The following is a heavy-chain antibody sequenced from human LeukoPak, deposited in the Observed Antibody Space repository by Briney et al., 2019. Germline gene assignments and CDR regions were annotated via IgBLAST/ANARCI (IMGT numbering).Heavy chain of an antibody. V-gene: IGHV4-59*01. CDR3: AREGAYYDSSGYKHNWFDP. CDR2: IYCSGST. D-gene: IGHD3-22*01. J-gene: IGHJ5*02. CDR1: VGSIGSYY. Sequence: SETLSLTCTVSVGSIGSYYWSWIRHPPWKGLEWIVYIYCSGSTNYNPSLKSRVTISVDTSKNQFSLKLSSVTAADTAVYYCAREGAYYDSSGYKHNWFDPWGQGTLVTVSS.